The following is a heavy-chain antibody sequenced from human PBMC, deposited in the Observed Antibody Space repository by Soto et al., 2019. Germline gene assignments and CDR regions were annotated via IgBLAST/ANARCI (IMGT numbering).Heavy chain of an antibody. CDR2: IRSKAYCVTT. J-gene: IGHJ4*02. Sequence: GTLLLSCAASRSTFVDYAMGWVRTAPGKGLEWVVFIRSKAYCVTTAYAASVKGRFTISRDDSKSIAYLQMNSLKTEDTAVYYCTRNVIAVVWGQGTLGTVYS. CDR1: RSTFVDYA. CDR3: TRNVIAVV. D-gene: IGHD6-19*01. V-gene: IGHV3-49*04.